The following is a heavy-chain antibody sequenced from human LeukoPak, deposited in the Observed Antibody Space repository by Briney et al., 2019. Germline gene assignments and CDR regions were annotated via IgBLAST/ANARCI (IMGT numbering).Heavy chain of an antibody. CDR2: ISAYNGNT. V-gene: IGHV1-18*01. CDR3: ARDVVATIFSARDAFDI. Sequence: ASVKVSCKASGYTFTSYGISWVRQAPGQGLEWMGWISAYNGNTNYAQKLQGRVTMTTDTSTSTAYMELRSLRSDDTAVYYCARDVVATIFSARDAFDIWGQGTMVTVSS. CDR1: GYTFTSYG. D-gene: IGHD5-12*01. J-gene: IGHJ3*02.